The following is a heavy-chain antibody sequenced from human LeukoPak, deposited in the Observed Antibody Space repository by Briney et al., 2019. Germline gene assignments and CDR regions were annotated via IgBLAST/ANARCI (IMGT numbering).Heavy chain of an antibody. J-gene: IGHJ4*02. CDR2: IRQDGSQK. Sequence: PGGSLRLSCAASGFTFSNFWMSWVRQAPGKGLEWVATIRQDGSQKYYVDSVKGRFTISRDNAKDSLYLQMNSLRAEDTAVYYCARDPGSGYEEHFDYWGQGTLVTVSS. CDR3: ARDPGSGYEEHFDY. D-gene: IGHD5-12*01. CDR1: GFTFSNFW. V-gene: IGHV3-7*03.